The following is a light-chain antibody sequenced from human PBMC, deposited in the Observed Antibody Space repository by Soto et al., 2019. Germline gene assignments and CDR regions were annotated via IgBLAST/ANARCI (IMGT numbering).Light chain of an antibody. J-gene: IGLJ1*01. Sequence: QSVLTQPPSVSAAPGQKVTISCSGSISNIGGNSVSWYQQLPVTAPKLLIYDDNKRPSGIPDRFPGSKSGTSATLGITGFQTGDEADYYCGSWDSSLSAYVFGTGTKVTVL. CDR3: GSWDSSLSAYV. V-gene: IGLV1-51*01. CDR2: DDN. CDR1: ISNIGGNS.